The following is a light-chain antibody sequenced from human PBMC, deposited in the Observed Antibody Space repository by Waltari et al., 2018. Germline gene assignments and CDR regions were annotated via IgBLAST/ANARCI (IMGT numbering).Light chain of an antibody. CDR2: NNN. CDR3: AAWDDSLSGLV. CDR1: SSNIGSNY. J-gene: IGLJ3*02. V-gene: IGLV1-47*02. Sequence: QSVLTQPPSASGTPGQKVTISCNGSSSNIGSNYVYWYQQLPGTAPNLLIFNNNQRPSGVPDRFSDSKSGTSASLAINGLRSEDEADYYCAAWDDSLSGLVLGGGTKVTVL.